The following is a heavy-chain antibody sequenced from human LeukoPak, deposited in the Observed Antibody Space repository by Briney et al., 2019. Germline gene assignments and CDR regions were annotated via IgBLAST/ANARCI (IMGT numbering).Heavy chain of an antibody. Sequence: GASLRLSCAASGFNLSSYWMSSVRHPPGNGLEWVDNMRQDGSWSDYVDSVQGRFTISRDNTKNSLYLQMNRLRAEDTDVYYCASAVEGFDFWGQGTLVTVSS. V-gene: IGHV3-7*01. CDR2: MRQDGSWS. CDR1: GFNLSSYW. CDR3: ASAVEGFDF. J-gene: IGHJ4*02.